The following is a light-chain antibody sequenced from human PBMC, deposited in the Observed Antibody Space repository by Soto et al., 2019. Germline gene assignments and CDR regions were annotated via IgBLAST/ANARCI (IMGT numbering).Light chain of an antibody. CDR1: SSDIGDSNF. Sequence: SALAQPASVSGSPGQSITISCTGTSSDIGDSNFVSWYQHHPGKAPKLLIYDVSDRPSRISSRFSGSKSANTASLTISGLQAEDEALYYCSSYTSTTTVRVVFGTGTKVTVL. CDR3: SSYTSTTTVRVV. J-gene: IGLJ1*01. V-gene: IGLV2-14*01. CDR2: DVS.